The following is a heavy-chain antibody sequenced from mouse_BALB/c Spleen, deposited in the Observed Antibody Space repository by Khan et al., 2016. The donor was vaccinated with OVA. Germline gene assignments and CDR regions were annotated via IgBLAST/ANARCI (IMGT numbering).Heavy chain of an antibody. V-gene: IGHV3-2*02. CDR2: ISYSGST. CDR3: ARNYGYRDY. Sequence: EVQLVESGPGLVKPSQSLSLTCTVTGYSITSDCAWNWIRQFPGNKLEWMGYISYSGSTSYNPSLKSRISIPRDTSKNQFFLQLNSVTTEDAATFYCARNYGYRDYWGPGSSVTVS. D-gene: IGHD1-2*01. J-gene: IGHJ4*01. CDR1: GYSITSDCA.